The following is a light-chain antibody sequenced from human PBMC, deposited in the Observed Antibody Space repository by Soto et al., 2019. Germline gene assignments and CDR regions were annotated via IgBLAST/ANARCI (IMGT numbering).Light chain of an antibody. CDR1: QGIRDD. CDR2: AAS. Sequence: DIQMTQSPSSVSASVGDRVSSTCRASQGIRDDLGWYQQKPGKAPKRLIYAASTLQSGVPSRFSGSRSGTEFTLTISSQQPEDFATYYCLHHNSYLALTFGGGTKVEIK. V-gene: IGKV1-17*01. CDR3: LHHNSYLALT. J-gene: IGKJ4*01.